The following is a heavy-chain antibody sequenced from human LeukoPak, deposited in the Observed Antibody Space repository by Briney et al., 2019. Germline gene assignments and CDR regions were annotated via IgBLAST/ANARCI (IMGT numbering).Heavy chain of an antibody. CDR3: ARSASWDRGY. V-gene: IGHV3-7*01. D-gene: IGHD2-2*01. J-gene: IGHJ1*01. Sequence: PGGSLRLSCAASGFTFRNYWMSWVRQAPGKGLEWVASIKQDGSETYYVDSVKGRCTLSRDNAKNSLYLHMNGLRVEDTAVYYCARSASWDRGYWGQGTLVTVSS. CDR2: IKQDGSET. CDR1: GFTFRNYW.